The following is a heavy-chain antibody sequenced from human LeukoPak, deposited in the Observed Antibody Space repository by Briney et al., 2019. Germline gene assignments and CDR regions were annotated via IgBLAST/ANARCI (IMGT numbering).Heavy chain of an antibody. D-gene: IGHD1-14*01. J-gene: IGHJ3*01. CDR3: ARSNPNRNALDL. CDR2: IKKDGSEE. Sequence: GGSLRLSRAASGFTLNSYLMSWVRQAPGRGLEWVANIKKDGSEENYLDSVKGRFTVSRDNAKNSLNLQMNSLRGEDTAVYYCARSNPNRNALDLWGQGTMVTISS. CDR1: GFTLNSYL. V-gene: IGHV3-7*01.